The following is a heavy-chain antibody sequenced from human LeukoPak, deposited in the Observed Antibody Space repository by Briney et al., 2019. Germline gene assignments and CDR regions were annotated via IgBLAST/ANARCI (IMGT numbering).Heavy chain of an antibody. V-gene: IGHV3-23*01. Sequence: GGSLRLSCAASGFTFSSYSMNWVRQAPGKGLEWVSAISGSGGSTYYADSVKGRFTISRDNSKNTLYLQMNSLRAEDTAVYYCAKARQGAFDIWGQGTMVTVSS. CDR3: AKARQGAFDI. CDR2: ISGSGGST. J-gene: IGHJ3*02. CDR1: GFTFSSYS.